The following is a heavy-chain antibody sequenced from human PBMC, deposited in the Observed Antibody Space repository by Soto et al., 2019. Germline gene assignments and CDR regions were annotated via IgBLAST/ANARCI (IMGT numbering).Heavy chain of an antibody. J-gene: IGHJ5*02. CDR1: GYTVSELS. D-gene: IGHD6-13*01. V-gene: IGHV1-24*01. Sequence: ASVQDSCKVSGYTVSELSMQWVRQAPGKGLEWMGGFDPEDGETTYAQKFQGRVTMTEDTYTDTAYIELSSLRSEDTAVYYGAMDSGNWFNWFDPWGQGTLVTVSS. CDR2: FDPEDGET. CDR3: AMDSGNWFNWFDP.